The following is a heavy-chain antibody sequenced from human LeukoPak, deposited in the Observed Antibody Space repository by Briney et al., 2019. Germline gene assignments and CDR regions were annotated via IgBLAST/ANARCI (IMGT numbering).Heavy chain of an antibody. J-gene: IGHJ4*02. Sequence: GGSLRLSCAASGFGFGGKWMHWVRQTPGKGLVWVSRISPDGSVISYADSVKGRFTISRDNAKNTLYLQLNSLTAEDTAVYYCARDFYTDEYHSNGDDFDYWGQGSLVTVSS. D-gene: IGHD3-22*01. V-gene: IGHV3-74*01. CDR1: GFGFGGKW. CDR3: ARDFYTDEYHSNGDDFDY. CDR2: ISPDGSVI.